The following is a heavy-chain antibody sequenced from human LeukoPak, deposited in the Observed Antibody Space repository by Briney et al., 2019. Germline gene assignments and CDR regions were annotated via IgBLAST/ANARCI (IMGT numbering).Heavy chain of an antibody. D-gene: IGHD4-17*01. V-gene: IGHV5-51*01. Sequence: GESLEISCKGAGYCLATFWIGWVRQMPGRGLEWMGIIYPGDSDTTYSPSFQGQVTISVDKSVSTAFLQWSSLKASDSAMYYCARYIHYGDSRRYFDYWGQGTLVTVSA. CDR2: IYPGDSDT. CDR3: ARYIHYGDSRRYFDY. J-gene: IGHJ4*02. CDR1: GYCLATFW.